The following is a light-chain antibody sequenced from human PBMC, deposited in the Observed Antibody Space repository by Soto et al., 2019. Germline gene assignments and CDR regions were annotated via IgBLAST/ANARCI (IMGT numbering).Light chain of an antibody. J-gene: IGKJ5*01. V-gene: IGKV1-8*01. Sequence: AIRMTQSPSSFYGSAGDRVTITCRASQGISSYLAWYQQKPGKAPKLLIYAASTLQSGVPSRFSGSGSGTDFTLTISCLQSEDFATYYCQQYYSYPLTFGQGTRLEIK. CDR3: QQYYSYPLT. CDR1: QGISSY. CDR2: AAS.